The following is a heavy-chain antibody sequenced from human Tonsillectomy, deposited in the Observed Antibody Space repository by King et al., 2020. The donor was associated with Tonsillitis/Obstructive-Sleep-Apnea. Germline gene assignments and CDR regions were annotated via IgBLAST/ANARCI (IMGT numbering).Heavy chain of an antibody. CDR1: GGSISSSSYY. CDR2: IYYSGST. D-gene: IGHD3-9*01. J-gene: IGHJ3*02. Sequence: QLQESGPGLVKPSETLSLTCTVSGGSISSSSYYWGWIRQPPGKGLEWIGSIYYSGSTYYNPSLKSRVTISVETSKNQFSLKLSSVTAADTAVYYCASAIYDILTGYYRWIWGQGTMVTVSS. CDR3: ASAIYDILTGYYRWI. V-gene: IGHV4-39*01.